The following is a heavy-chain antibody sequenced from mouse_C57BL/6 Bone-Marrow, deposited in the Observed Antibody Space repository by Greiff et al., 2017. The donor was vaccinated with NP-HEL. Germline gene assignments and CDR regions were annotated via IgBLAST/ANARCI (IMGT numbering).Heavy chain of an antibody. CDR2: IYPGDGDT. V-gene: IGHV1-82*01. CDR1: GYAFSSSW. D-gene: IGHD2-1*01. Sequence: VQLQQSGPELVKPGASVKISCKASGYAFSSSWMNWVKQRPGKGLEWIGRIYPGDGDTNYNGRFKGKATLTADKSSSTAYMQLSRLTSEDSAVYFCARGGKKDYFDYWGQGTTLTVSS. J-gene: IGHJ2*01. CDR3: ARGGKKDYFDY.